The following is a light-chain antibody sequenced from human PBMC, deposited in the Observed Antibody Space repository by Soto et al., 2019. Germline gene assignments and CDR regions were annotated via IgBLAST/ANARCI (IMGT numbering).Light chain of an antibody. CDR1: QSVRSSY. J-gene: IGKJ4*01. V-gene: IGKV3-20*01. CDR3: QQYGNSPLT. CDR2: GAS. Sequence: EIVFTQSPGTLSFSRGERATLSCRASQSVRSSYFAWYQQKPGQAPRLLIFGASTRAPGIPDRFSGSGSGTDFTLTISKLEPEDFALFYCQQYGNSPLTLGGGTKVDIK.